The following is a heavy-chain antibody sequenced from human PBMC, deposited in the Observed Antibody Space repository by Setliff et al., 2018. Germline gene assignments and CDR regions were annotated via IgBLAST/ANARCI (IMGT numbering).Heavy chain of an antibody. D-gene: IGHD3-10*01. Sequence: PGGSLRLSCAASGFTFRGFAMHWVRQAPGKGLEWVAFIRHDESDIYYTNSVKGRFTVSRDNSKNTLYLQMNILRPEDTALYYCVKTHWDTWIRGAFDIWGQGTMVTVSS. J-gene: IGHJ3*02. CDR3: VKTHWDTWIRGAFDI. CDR1: GFTFRGFA. CDR2: IRHDESDI. V-gene: IGHV3-30*02.